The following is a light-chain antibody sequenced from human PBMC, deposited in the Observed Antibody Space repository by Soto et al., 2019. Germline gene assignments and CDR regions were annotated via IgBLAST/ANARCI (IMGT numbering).Light chain of an antibody. J-gene: IGLJ1*01. Sequence: QSVLTQPPSVSGAPGQGVTIFCTGSSSNIGAGYGVNWYKQLPGTAPKLLIYGSGNRPSGVPDRFSGSKSGTSASLAITRLQAEDEADYYCQSYDSSLRGGVFGAGTKLTVL. CDR2: GSG. CDR1: SSNIGAGYG. CDR3: QSYDSSLRGGV. V-gene: IGLV1-40*01.